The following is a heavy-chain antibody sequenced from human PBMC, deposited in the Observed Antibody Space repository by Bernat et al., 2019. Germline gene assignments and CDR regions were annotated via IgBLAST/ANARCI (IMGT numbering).Heavy chain of an antibody. CDR1: GFTFSSYA. Sequence: QVQLVESGGGVVQPGRSLRLSCAASGFTFSSYAMHWVRQAPGKGLEWVAVISYDGSNKYYADSVKGRFIISRDNSKNTLYLQMNSLRAEDTAVYYCARGAEVVGIATLDYWGQGTLVTVSS. CDR2: ISYDGSNK. D-gene: IGHD2-21*01. CDR3: ARGAEVVGIATLDY. V-gene: IGHV3-30-3*01. J-gene: IGHJ4*02.